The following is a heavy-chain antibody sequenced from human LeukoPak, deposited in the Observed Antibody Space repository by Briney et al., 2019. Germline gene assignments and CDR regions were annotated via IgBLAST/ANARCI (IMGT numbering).Heavy chain of an antibody. CDR2: IRYDGSNK. V-gene: IGHV3-30*02. CDR3: AKEVPAAALYYYYMDV. CDR1: GFTFSSYG. J-gene: IGHJ6*03. D-gene: IGHD2-2*01. Sequence: GGSLRLSCAASGFTFSSYGMHWVRQAPGKGLEWVAFIRYDGSNKYYADSVKGRFTISRDNSKNTLYLQMNSLRAEDTAVYYCAKEVPAAALYYYYMDVWGKGTTVTVSS.